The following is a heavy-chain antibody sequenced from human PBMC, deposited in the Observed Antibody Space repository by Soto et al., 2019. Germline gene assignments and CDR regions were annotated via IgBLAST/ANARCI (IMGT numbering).Heavy chain of an antibody. CDR3: ARRPYYYYGMDV. CDR1: GGSISSGNYY. V-gene: IGHV4-30-4*01. Sequence: PSETLSLTCTVSGGSISSGNYYWSWIRQPPGKGLEWIGYISYSGITYYNPSLKSRLTISVDTSKSQFSLKLSSVTAADTAVYYCARRPYYYYGMDVWGQGTTVTVSS. CDR2: ISYSGIT. J-gene: IGHJ6*02.